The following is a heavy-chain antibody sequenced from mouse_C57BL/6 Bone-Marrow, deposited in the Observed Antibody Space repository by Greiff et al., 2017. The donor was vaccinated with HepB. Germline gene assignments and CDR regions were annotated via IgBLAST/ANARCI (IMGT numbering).Heavy chain of an antibody. J-gene: IGHJ1*03. D-gene: IGHD1-1*01. CDR1: GYTFTSYW. CDR2: IDPSDSYT. V-gene: IGHV1-69*01. CDR3: ARSAITADWYFDV. Sequence: VQLQQPGAELVMPGASVKLSCKASGYTFTSYWMHWVKQRPGQGLEWIGEIDPSDSYTNYNQKFKGKSTLTVDKSSSTAYMQLSSLTSEDSAVYYGARSAITADWYFDVWGTGTTVTVSS.